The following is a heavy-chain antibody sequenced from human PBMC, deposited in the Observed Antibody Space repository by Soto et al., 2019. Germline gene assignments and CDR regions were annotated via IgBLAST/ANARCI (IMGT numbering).Heavy chain of an antibody. Sequence: GGSLRLSCAASGFTFSSYAMSWVRQAPGKGLEWVSAISGSGGSTYYADSVKGRFTISRDNSKNTLYLQMNSLRAEDTAVYYCAKDEGITIFGVVNWFDPWGQGTLVTVSS. V-gene: IGHV3-23*01. D-gene: IGHD3-3*01. CDR2: ISGSGGST. J-gene: IGHJ5*02. CDR3: AKDEGITIFGVVNWFDP. CDR1: GFTFSSYA.